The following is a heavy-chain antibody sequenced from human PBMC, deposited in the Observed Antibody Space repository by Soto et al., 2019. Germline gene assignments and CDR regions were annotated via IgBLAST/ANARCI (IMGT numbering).Heavy chain of an antibody. V-gene: IGHV3-23*01. Sequence: EVQLLESGGCLVQPGGSRRLSCAASGFTFSSYAMSWVRQAPGKGLEWVSTSSDSGSTYYTDSVKGRLTISRDITKNTLYVQMISLRGEDTDVYYCEKGGEGYCSGTSCLYHMDAWGKGTTVTVSS. CDR3: EKGGEGYCSGTSCLYHMDA. CDR2: SSDSGST. J-gene: IGHJ6*03. D-gene: IGHD2-15*01. CDR1: GFTFSSYA.